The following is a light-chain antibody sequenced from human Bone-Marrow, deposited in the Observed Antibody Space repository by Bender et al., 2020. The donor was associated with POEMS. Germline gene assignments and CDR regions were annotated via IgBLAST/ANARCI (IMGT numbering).Light chain of an antibody. CDR3: YAVAGNILT. J-gene: IGLJ3*02. CDR2: NDT. CDR1: ILAKKY. V-gene: IGLV3-27*01. Sequence: SHELTQPSSVSVSPGQTARITCSGDILAKKYVRWFQQRPGQAPVLVIFNDTKRPSGIPERFSGSSSGTTVTLTISGAQVDDEGDYYCYAVAGNILTFGGGTRLTVL.